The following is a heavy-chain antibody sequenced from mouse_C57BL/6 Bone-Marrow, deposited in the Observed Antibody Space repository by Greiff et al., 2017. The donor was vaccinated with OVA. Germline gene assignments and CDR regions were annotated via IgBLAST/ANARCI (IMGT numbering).Heavy chain of an antibody. CDR1: GYTFTSYG. Sequence: VKLQESGAELARPGASVKLSCKASGYTFTSYGISWVKQRTGQGLEWIGEIYPRSGNTYYNEKFKGKATLTADKSSSTAYMELRSLTSEDSAVYFCAREEATTVVAPFDYWGQGTTLTVSS. J-gene: IGHJ2*01. V-gene: IGHV1-81*01. CDR2: IYPRSGNT. D-gene: IGHD1-1*01. CDR3: AREEATTVVAPFDY.